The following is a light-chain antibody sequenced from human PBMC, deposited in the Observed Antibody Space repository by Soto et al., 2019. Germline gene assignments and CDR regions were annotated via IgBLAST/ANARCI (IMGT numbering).Light chain of an antibody. CDR3: QQRRQWPLT. Sequence: EIVLTQSPATLSLSPGARATLSCRASQSVSSYLAWYQQKPGQAPRLLIYDASNRATGIPARFSGSGSGTDFALTISSLEPEDFAVYYCQQRRQWPLTVGGGTKVEIK. V-gene: IGKV3-11*01. J-gene: IGKJ4*01. CDR1: QSVSSY. CDR2: DAS.